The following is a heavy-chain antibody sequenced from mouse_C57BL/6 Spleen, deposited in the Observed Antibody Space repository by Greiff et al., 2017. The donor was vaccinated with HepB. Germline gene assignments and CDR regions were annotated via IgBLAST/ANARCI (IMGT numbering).Heavy chain of an antibody. V-gene: IGHV1-55*01. CDR3: ARSFITTVTKDY. CDR1: GYTFTSYW. CDR2: IYPGSGST. J-gene: IGHJ2*01. Sequence: QVHVKQPGAELVKPGASVKMSCKASGYTFTSYWITWVKQRPGQGLEWIGDIYPGSGSTNYNEKFKSKATLTVDTSSSTAYMQLSSLTSEDSAVYYCARSFITTVTKDYWGQGTTLTVSS. D-gene: IGHD1-1*01.